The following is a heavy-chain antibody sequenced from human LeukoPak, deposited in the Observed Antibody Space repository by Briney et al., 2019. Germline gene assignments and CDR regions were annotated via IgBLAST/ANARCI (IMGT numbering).Heavy chain of an antibody. D-gene: IGHD2-21*02. CDR3: ARTGEAYCGGDCILSYGMDV. CDR1: GGSISSSNW. J-gene: IGHJ6*04. Sequence: SETLSLTCAVSGGSISSSNWWSWVRQPPGKGPEWIGEIYHSGSTNYNPSLKSRVTISVDKSKNQFSLKLGSVTAADTAVCYCARTGEAYCGGDCILSYGMDVWGKGTTVTVSS. V-gene: IGHV4-4*02. CDR2: IYHSGST.